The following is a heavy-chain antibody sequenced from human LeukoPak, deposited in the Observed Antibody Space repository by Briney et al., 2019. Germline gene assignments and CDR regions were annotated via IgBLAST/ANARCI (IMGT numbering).Heavy chain of an antibody. CDR1: GFTFSSYA. CDR2: STGSGGTT. J-gene: IGHJ4*02. CDR3: AKDDIVMVVAASDY. V-gene: IGHV3-23*01. Sequence: GGSLRLSCAASGFTFSSYAMTWVRQAPGKGLEWVSASTGSGGTTYYADSVMGRFTISRDNSKNTLYLQMNSLRAEDTAIYYCAKDDIVMVVAASDYWGQGTLVTVSS. D-gene: IGHD2-15*01.